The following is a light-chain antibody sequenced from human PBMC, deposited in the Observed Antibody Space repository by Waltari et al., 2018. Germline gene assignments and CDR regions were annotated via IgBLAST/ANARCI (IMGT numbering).Light chain of an antibody. J-gene: IGKJ1*01. CDR3: QQGYSTPLA. Sequence: DIQMTQSPSSLSASVGDRVTITCRASQSISRYLNWYQQKPGKAPKLLIYGATSVQSGVPSRFSGSGSGTDFTLTISSLQPEDFATYYCQQGYSTPLAFGQGTKVEIK. CDR1: QSISRY. V-gene: IGKV1-39*01. CDR2: GAT.